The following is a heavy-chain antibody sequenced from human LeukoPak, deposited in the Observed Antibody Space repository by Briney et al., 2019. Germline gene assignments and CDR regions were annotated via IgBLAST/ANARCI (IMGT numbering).Heavy chain of an antibody. CDR1: GFIFSHYG. Sequence: GGSLRLSCAASGFIFSHYGMNWVRQAPGKGLEWVSGITSRSTTYYADSVKGRFTISRDNSKNMVWLQINSPAAEDTATYYCAKDGNWARFEDWGQGTLVTVSS. V-gene: IGHV3-23*01. J-gene: IGHJ4*02. CDR3: AKDGNWARFED. CDR2: ITSRSTT. D-gene: IGHD7-27*01.